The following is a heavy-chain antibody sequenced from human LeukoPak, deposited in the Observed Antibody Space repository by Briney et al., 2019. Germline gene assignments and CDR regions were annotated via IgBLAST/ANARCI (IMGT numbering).Heavy chain of an antibody. J-gene: IGHJ4*02. CDR1: GFTFSSHG. V-gene: IGHV3-48*02. CDR2: ISKTSNTR. CDR3: ARDRGYSNYYDY. Sequence: GGSLRLSCAASGFTFSSHGMNWVRQTPGKGLEWVSYISKTSNTRDYADSVKGRFTISRDNDKNSLSLQMNSLRDEDTAVYYCARDRGYSNYYDYWGQGTLVTVSS. D-gene: IGHD5-12*01.